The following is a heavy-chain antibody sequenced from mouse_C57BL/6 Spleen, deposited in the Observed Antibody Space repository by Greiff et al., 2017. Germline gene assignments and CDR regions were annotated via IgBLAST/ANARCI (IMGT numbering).Heavy chain of an antibody. Sequence: EVQLQQSGPELVKPGASVKMSCKASGYTFTDYNMHWVKQSHGKSLEWIGYINPNNGGTSYNQKFKGKATLTVNKSSSTAYMELRSLTSEDSAVYYCAGNYYGSSYAWFAYWGQGTLVTVSA. D-gene: IGHD1-1*01. CDR3: AGNYYGSSYAWFAY. CDR1: GYTFTDYN. CDR2: INPNNGGT. V-gene: IGHV1-22*01. J-gene: IGHJ3*01.